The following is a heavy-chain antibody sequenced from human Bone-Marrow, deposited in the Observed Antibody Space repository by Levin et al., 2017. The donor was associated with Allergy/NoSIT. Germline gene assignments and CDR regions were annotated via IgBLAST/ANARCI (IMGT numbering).Heavy chain of an antibody. J-gene: IGHJ6*03. Sequence: GASVKVSCKASGYTFTGYYMHWVRQAPGQGLEWMGRINPNSGGTNYAQKFQGRVTMTRDTSISTAYMELSRLRSDDTAVYYCAREGEQLVYYYYYMDVWGKGTTVTVSS. CDR1: GYTFTGYY. CDR3: AREGEQLVYYYYYMDV. V-gene: IGHV1-2*06. CDR2: INPNSGGT. D-gene: IGHD6-6*01.